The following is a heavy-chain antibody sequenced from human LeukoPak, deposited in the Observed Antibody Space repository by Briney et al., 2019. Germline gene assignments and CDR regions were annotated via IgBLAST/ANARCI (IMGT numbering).Heavy chain of an antibody. D-gene: IGHD3-3*01. V-gene: IGHV4-59*01. CDR3: ARGTIFGVVHPPSFDY. CDR2: IYYSGST. J-gene: IGHJ4*02. CDR1: GGSISSYY. Sequence: SETLSLTCTVSGGSISSYYWSWIRQPPGKGLEWIGYIYYSGSTNYNPSLKSRVTISVDTSKNQFSLKLSSVTAADTAVYYCARGTIFGVVHPPSFDYWGQGTLVTVSS.